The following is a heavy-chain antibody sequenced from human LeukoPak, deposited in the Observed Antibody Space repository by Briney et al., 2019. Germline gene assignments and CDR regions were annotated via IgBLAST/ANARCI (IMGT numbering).Heavy chain of an antibody. CDR3: ARDSDTGEANWFDP. CDR1: GDSLSSNSAA. CDR2: TYYRSKWYN. D-gene: IGHD7-27*01. J-gene: IGHJ5*02. V-gene: IGHV6-1*01. Sequence: SQTLSLTCAISGDSLSSNSAAWNWLRQSPSRGLEWLGSTYYRSKWYNDYAVSVKSRITINPDTSKNQFSLQLNSVTPEDTAVYYCARDSDTGEANWFDPWGQGALVTVSS.